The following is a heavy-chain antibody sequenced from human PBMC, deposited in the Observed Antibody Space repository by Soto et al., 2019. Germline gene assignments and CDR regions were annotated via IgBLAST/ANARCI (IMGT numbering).Heavy chain of an antibody. J-gene: IGHJ5*02. Sequence: EVQLLESGGCLIQPGGSLRLSCAASGFTFNNYAMSWVRQAPGQGLEWVSAISGNGISTYYADSVRGRFTISRDNSENTLFLQMNRLRADDTAVYYCTRDAISMVRGTDNWFDPWGKGTLVTVSS. D-gene: IGHD3-10*01. V-gene: IGHV3-23*01. CDR1: GFTFNNYA. CDR2: ISGNGIST. CDR3: TRDAISMVRGTDNWFDP.